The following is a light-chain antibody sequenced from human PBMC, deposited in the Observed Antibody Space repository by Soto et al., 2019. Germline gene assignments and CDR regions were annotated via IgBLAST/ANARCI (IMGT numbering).Light chain of an antibody. CDR1: QSVSSSY. Sequence: EIVLTQSPGTLSLSPGERATLSCRASQSVSSSYLAWYQQKPGQAPRLLIYGASSRATGIPDMFSGSGSGTDFTLTISRLEPEDFAVYYCQQYGSSPFTFGPGTKVDSK. CDR3: QQYGSSPFT. V-gene: IGKV3-20*01. J-gene: IGKJ3*01. CDR2: GAS.